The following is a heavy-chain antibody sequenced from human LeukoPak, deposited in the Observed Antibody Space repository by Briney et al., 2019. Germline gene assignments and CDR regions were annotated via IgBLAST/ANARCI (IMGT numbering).Heavy chain of an antibody. V-gene: IGHV1-69*06. CDR2: IIPIFGTA. CDR1: GGTFISYA. Sequence: SVTVSFKASGGTFISYAISWVRQAPGQGLGWMGGIIPIFGTANYAQKFQGRVTITADKSTSTAYMELSSLRAEDTAVYYCARDGDSSSWGVHFYYYYGMDVWGQGTTVTVSS. CDR3: ARDGDSSSWGVHFYYYYGMDV. D-gene: IGHD6-13*01. J-gene: IGHJ6*02.